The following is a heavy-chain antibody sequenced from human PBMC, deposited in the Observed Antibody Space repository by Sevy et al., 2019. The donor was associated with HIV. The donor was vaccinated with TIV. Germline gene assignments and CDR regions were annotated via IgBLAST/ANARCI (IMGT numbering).Heavy chain of an antibody. D-gene: IGHD5-18*01. CDR1: GYSISSGYY. CDR3: VRLVTAVVYYFDY. V-gene: IGHV4-38-2*02. CDR2: FYLGGST. Sequence: SETLSLTCTVSGYSISSGYYWGWIRQSPGKGLEWIGSFYLGGSTYYNPSLKSRVTISPDSSKNQFSLKLNSVTAADTAMYFCVRLVTAVVYYFDYWGQGTLVTVSS. J-gene: IGHJ4*02.